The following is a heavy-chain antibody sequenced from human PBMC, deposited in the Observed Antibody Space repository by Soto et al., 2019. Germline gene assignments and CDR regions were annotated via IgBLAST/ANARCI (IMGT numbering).Heavy chain of an antibody. Sequence: GASVKVSCKASGGTFSSYAISWVRQAPGQGLEWMGGIIPIFGTANYAQKFQGRVTITADESASTAYMELSSLRSEDTAVYYCARDVAAAAHYYYYGMDVWGQGTTVTVS. CDR2: IIPIFGTA. CDR3: ARDVAAAAHYYYYGMDV. D-gene: IGHD6-13*01. CDR1: GGTFSSYA. J-gene: IGHJ6*02. V-gene: IGHV1-69*13.